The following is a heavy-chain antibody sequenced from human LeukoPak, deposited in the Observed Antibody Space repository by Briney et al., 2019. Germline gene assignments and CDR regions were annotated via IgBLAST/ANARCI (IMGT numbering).Heavy chain of an antibody. V-gene: IGHV4-59*01. CDR2: IYYSGST. D-gene: IGHD3-16*01. Sequence: SETLSLTCTVSGGSISSYYWSWIRQPPGKGLEWIGYIYYSGSTNYNPSLKSRVIISVDTSKNQFSLKLTSVTAADTAVYHCARDLRSYPNWFDPWGQGALVTVSS. J-gene: IGHJ5*02. CDR1: GGSISSYY. CDR3: ARDLRSYPNWFDP.